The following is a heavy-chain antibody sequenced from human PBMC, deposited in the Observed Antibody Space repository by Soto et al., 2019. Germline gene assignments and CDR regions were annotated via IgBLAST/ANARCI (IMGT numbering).Heavy chain of an antibody. CDR2: INPNSGGT. Sequence: ASVKVSCKASGYTFTSYGIIWVRQAPGQGLEWMGWINPNSGGTNYAQKFQGWVTTTRDTSISTAYMELSRLRSDDTAVYYCARDGATIFGVVINYYYGMDVWGQGTTVTVSS. J-gene: IGHJ6*02. CDR3: ARDGATIFGVVINYYYGMDV. V-gene: IGHV1-2*04. CDR1: GYTFTSYG. D-gene: IGHD3-3*01.